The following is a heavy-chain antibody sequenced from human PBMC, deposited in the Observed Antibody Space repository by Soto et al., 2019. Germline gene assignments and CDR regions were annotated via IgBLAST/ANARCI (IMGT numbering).Heavy chain of an antibody. Sequence: SETLSLTCTVSGGSISSSSYYWGWIRQPPGKGLEWIGSIYYSGSTYYNPSLKSRVTISVDTSKNQFSLKLSSLTAADTAVYYCARVSELWMGVIDYWGQGTLVTVSS. CDR2: IYYSGST. D-gene: IGHD3-10*01. V-gene: IGHV4-39*07. CDR3: ARVSELWMGVIDY. J-gene: IGHJ4*02. CDR1: GGSISSSSYY.